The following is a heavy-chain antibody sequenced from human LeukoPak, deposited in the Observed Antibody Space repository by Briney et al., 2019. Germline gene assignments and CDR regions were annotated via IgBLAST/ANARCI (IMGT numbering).Heavy chain of an antibody. J-gene: IGHJ6*03. CDR2: INPNSGGT. Sequence: ASVKVSCKASGYTFTGYYMHWVRQAPGQGLEWMGWINPNSGGTNYAQKLQGRVTMTTDTSTSTAYMELRSLRSDDTAVYYCARGADKLLIYYMDAWGKGTTVTVSS. CDR3: ARGADKLLIYYMDA. D-gene: IGHD2-8*01. CDR1: GYTFTGYY. V-gene: IGHV1-2*02.